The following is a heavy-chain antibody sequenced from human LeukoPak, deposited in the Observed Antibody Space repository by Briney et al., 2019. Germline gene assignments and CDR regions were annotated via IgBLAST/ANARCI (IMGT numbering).Heavy chain of an antibody. V-gene: IGHV4-38-2*02. CDR3: ARSRAWFDP. CDR1: GYSISTGYY. CDR2: FYHGGST. J-gene: IGHJ5*02. Sequence: SETLSLTCTVSGYSISTGYYWDWIRQPPGKGLEWIGTFYHGGSTYYNPSLKSRVTISVDTSKNQFSLKLSSVTAADTAVYYCARSRAWFDPWGQGTLVTVSS.